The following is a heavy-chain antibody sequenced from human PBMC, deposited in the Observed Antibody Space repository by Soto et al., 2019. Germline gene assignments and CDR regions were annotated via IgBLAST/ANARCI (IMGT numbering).Heavy chain of an antibody. V-gene: IGHV1-69*12. J-gene: IGHJ6*02. D-gene: IGHD5-12*01. CDR3: ASSVAKYYYYGMDV. Sequence: QVQLVQSGAEVKKPGSSVKVSCKASGGTFSSYAISWVRQAPGQGLEWMGGIIPIFGTANYAQKFQGRVKITADESTSTADMGLSSLRSEDTAVYYCASSVAKYYYYGMDVWGQGPTVTVSS. CDR2: IIPIFGTA. CDR1: GGTFSSYA.